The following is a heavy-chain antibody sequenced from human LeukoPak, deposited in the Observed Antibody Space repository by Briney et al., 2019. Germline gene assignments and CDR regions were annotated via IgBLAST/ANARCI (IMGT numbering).Heavy chain of an antibody. CDR1: GGSFSGYY. CDR2: INHSGST. V-gene: IGHV4-34*01. CDR3: ARGHLRNYDILTYNWFDP. D-gene: IGHD3-9*01. Sequence: SETLSLTCAVYGGSFSGYYWSWIRQPPGKGLEWIGEINHSGSTNYNPSLKSRVTISVDTSKNQFSLKLSSVTAADTAVYYCARGHLRNYDILTYNWFDPWGQGTLVTVSS. J-gene: IGHJ5*02.